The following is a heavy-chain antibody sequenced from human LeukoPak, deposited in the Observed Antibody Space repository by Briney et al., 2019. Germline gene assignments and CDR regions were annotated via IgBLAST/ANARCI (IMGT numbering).Heavy chain of an antibody. J-gene: IGHJ4*02. CDR2: ISWNSDTI. V-gene: IGHV3-9*01. CDR3: AKEVTPFGSGTSHFEH. Sequence: GGSLRLSCAASGFTFDDFAMHWVRQGPGKALEWVSLISWNSDTIEYVDSVKGRFSASRDNAKNSLYLQMHSLRIEDTAIYYCAKEVTPFGSGTSHFEHWGQGILVTVSS. D-gene: IGHD3-10*01. CDR1: GFTFDDFA.